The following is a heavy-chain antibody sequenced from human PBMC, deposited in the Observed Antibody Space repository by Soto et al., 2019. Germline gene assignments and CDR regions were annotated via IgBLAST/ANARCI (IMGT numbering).Heavy chain of an antibody. V-gene: IGHV3-30-3*01. CDR1: GFTFSIYA. D-gene: IGHD2-21*01. CDR3: AREYSDGWFDP. Sequence: GGSLRLSCAAAGFTFSIYAMHWVLQAPGKGLEWVAVISYDGSNKYYADSVKGRFTISRDNSKNTVYLQMNSLRAEDSAVYYCAREYSDGWFDPWGQGTLVTVSS. J-gene: IGHJ5*02. CDR2: ISYDGSNK.